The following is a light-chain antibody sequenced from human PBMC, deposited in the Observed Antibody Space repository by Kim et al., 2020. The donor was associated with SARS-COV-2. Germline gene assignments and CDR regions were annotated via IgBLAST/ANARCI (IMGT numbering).Light chain of an antibody. Sequence: SPGERATLSCRASQSVSSSYFAWYQQKPGQAPRLLIHGASTRATGIPDRFTGSGSGTDFTLTISRLKPEDFAVYYCQQYVTSPWTFGQGTKVEIK. V-gene: IGKV3-20*01. CDR3: QQYVTSPWT. J-gene: IGKJ1*01. CDR2: GAS. CDR1: QSVSSSY.